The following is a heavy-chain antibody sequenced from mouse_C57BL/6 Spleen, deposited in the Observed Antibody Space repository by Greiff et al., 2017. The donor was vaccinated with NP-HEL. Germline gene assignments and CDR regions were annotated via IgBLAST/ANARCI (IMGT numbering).Heavy chain of an antibody. V-gene: IGHV1-5*01. CDR3: TRRGNMVTGYFDY. Sequence: VQLQQSGTVLARPGASVKMSCKTSGYTFTSYWMHWVKQRPGQGLEWIGAIYPGNSDTSYNQKFKGKAKLTAVTSASTAYVELSSLTNEDSAVYYCTRRGNMVTGYFDYWGKGTTLTVSS. D-gene: IGHD2-2*01. J-gene: IGHJ2*01. CDR2: IYPGNSDT. CDR1: GYTFTSYW.